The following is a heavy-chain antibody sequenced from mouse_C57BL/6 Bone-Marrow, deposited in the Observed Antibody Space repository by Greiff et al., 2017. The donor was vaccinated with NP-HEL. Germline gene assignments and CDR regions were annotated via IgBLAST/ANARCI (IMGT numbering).Heavy chain of an antibody. CDR1: GYTFTTYW. CDR2: IDPSDSYT. Sequence: VQLQQPGAELVKPGASVKLSCKASGYTFTTYWMQWVKQRPGQGLEWIGEIDPSDSYTNYNQKFKGQATLPVDTSSSTAYMQLSSLTSEDSAVYYCARKAYYGRSYEFAYWGQGTLVTVSA. V-gene: IGHV1-50*01. CDR3: ARKAYYGRSYEFAY. D-gene: IGHD1-1*01. J-gene: IGHJ3*01.